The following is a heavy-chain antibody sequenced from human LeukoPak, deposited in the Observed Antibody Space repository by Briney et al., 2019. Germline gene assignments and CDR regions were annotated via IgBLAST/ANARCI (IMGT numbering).Heavy chain of an antibody. CDR2: ISHDGTT. CDR3: TREDRPFCPFAY. Sequence: SETLSLTCGVSGGSIDITNYWRWVRQAPGKGLEWIGEISHDGTTNHNPSLRSRVDMSLDRANNQFSLSLTSVTAADTAVYYCTREDRPFCPFAYWGQGGLVTVSS. CDR1: GGSIDITNY. J-gene: IGHJ4*02. V-gene: IGHV4-4*02. D-gene: IGHD3-22*01.